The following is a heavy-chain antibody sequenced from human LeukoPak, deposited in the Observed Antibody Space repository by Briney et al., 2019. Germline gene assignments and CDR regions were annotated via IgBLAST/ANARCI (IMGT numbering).Heavy chain of an antibody. CDR3: ARVLPGSGSYDY. D-gene: IGHD3-10*01. V-gene: IGHV3-13*04. Sequence: GGSLRLSCAASGFSFSTSDMHWVRQSTGKGLEWVSAIGTVGDTYYAASVRGRFTISREDDKSSLYLQMNNLRVEDTAVYYCARVLPGSGSYDYWGQGTLVSVSS. J-gene: IGHJ4*02. CDR2: IGTVGDT. CDR1: GFSFSTSD.